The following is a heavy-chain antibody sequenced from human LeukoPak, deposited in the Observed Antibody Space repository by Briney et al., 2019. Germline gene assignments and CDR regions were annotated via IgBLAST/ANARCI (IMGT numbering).Heavy chain of an antibody. CDR2: ISSSSSYI. Sequence: PGRSLRLSCAASGFTFSSYSMNWVRQAPGKGLEWVSSISSSSSYIYYADSVKGRFTISRDNAKNSLYLQMNSLRAEDTAVYYCARARSFWLADYWGQGTLVTVSS. CDR3: ARARSFWLADY. CDR1: GFTFSSYS. V-gene: IGHV3-21*01. J-gene: IGHJ4*02. D-gene: IGHD6-19*01.